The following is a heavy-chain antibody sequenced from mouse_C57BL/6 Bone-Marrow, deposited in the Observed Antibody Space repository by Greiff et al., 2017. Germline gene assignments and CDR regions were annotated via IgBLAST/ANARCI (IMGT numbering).Heavy chain of an antibody. J-gene: IGHJ1*03. Sequence: EVQGVESGGDLVKPGGSLKLSCAASGFTFSSYGMSWVRQTPVKRLEWVATISIGGSYTYYPDSVKGRFTISRDNAKNTLYLQMSSLKSEDTAMYYFASLYYYGSLLYCYFGVWGTGTTVTVSS. CDR3: ASLYYYGSLLYCYFGV. CDR1: GFTFSSYG. V-gene: IGHV5-6*01. D-gene: IGHD1-1*01. CDR2: ISIGGSYT.